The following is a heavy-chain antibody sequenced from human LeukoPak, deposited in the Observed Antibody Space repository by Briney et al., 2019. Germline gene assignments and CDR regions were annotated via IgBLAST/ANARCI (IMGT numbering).Heavy chain of an antibody. CDR1: GGTFSSYA. V-gene: IGHV1-69*13. D-gene: IGHD5-18*01. CDR3: ARADTAMVQTYAFDI. Sequence: SVKFSCKASGGTFSSYAISWVRQAPGQGLEWMGGIIPIFGTANYAQKFQGRVTITADESTSTAYMELSSLRSEDTAVYYCARADTAMVQTYAFDIWGQGTMVTVSS. J-gene: IGHJ3*02. CDR2: IIPIFGTA.